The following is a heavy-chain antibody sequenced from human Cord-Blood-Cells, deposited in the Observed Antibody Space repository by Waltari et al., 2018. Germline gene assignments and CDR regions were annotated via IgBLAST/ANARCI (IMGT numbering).Heavy chain of an antibody. D-gene: IGHD4-17*01. CDR1: GGPFGIRNG. V-gene: IGHV4-4*02. CDR3: ARNGGDFDY. Sequence: QVQLQESGPGLVKPSGTLSPPCAFPGGPFGIRNGWSWVRQPPGKGLEWIGEIYHSGSTNYNPSLKSRVTISVDKSKNQFSLKLSSVTAADTAVYYCARNGGDFDYWGQGTLVTVSS. J-gene: IGHJ4*02. CDR2: IYHSGST.